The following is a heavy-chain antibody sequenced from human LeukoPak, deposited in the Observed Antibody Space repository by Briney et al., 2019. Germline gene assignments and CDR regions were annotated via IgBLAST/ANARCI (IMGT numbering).Heavy chain of an antibody. Sequence: GGSLRLSCAGSGFTFSNYGVTWVRQAPGKGLEWVSGVSGSGGSTYYADSVKGRFTISRDSSKSTLYLQMNSLRAEDTAIYYCAKDALATPTRYSQHWGQGTLVTVSS. V-gene: IGHV3-23*01. CDR1: GFTFSNYG. J-gene: IGHJ1*01. CDR2: VSGSGGST. D-gene: IGHD5-12*01. CDR3: AKDALATPTRYSQH.